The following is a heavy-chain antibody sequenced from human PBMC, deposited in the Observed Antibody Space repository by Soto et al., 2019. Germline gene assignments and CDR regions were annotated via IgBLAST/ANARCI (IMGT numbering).Heavy chain of an antibody. CDR3: ARQLSHICDS. CDR2: IKPGTSDI. CDR1: GYKFGSAW. D-gene: IGHD3-3*02. Sequence: LKISCKGVGYKFGSAWIGWVRQMPGKGLEWMGIIKPGTSDIRYSPSCRGHVTISADEAVSTAYLQWSSLKTSDTAMYYCARQLSHICDSWGQGTLVTVSS. J-gene: IGHJ4*02. V-gene: IGHV5-51*01.